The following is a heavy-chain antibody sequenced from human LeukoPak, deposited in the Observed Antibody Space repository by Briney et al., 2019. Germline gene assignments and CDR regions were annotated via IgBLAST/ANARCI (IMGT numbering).Heavy chain of an antibody. V-gene: IGHV3-21*01. CDR1: GFTFSGYA. Sequence: SGGSLRLSCAASGFTFSGYALNWVRQAPGKGLEWVSSISSSSSYKYYADSVKGRFTISRDNTKNSLYLQMNSLRAEDTALYYCASGGFKRHFDYWGQGTLVTVSS. CDR3: ASGGFKRHFDY. D-gene: IGHD3-10*01. CDR2: ISSSSSYK. J-gene: IGHJ4*02.